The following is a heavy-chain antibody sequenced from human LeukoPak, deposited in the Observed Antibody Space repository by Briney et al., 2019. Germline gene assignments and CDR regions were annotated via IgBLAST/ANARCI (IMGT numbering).Heavy chain of an antibody. V-gene: IGHV4-31*03. J-gene: IGHJ4*02. Sequence: PSETLSLTCTVSGFSISSGGYYWSWIRQHPGKGLEWIGYIYHTGHTYYNPSLKSRVTISVDTSENHFSLKMNSVTAADTAVYYCARDKAGTRDYWGQGILVTVSS. CDR2: IYHTGHT. CDR3: ARDKAGTRDY. D-gene: IGHD6-19*01. CDR1: GFSISSGGYY.